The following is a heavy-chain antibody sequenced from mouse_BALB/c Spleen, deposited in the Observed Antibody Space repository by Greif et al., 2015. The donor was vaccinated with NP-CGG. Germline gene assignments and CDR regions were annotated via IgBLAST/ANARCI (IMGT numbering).Heavy chain of an antibody. D-gene: IGHD1-1*01. CDR2: IYPGDGDT. J-gene: IGHJ3*01. CDR1: GYAFSSYW. CDR3: ARGEKLTTWFAY. V-gene: IGHV1-80*01. Sequence: QVQLQQSGAELVRPGSSVKISCKASGYAFSSYWMNWVKQRPGQGLEWIGQIYPGDGDTNYNGKFKGKATLTADKSSSTAYMQLSSLTSEDSAVYFCARGEKLTTWFAYWGQGTLVTVSA.